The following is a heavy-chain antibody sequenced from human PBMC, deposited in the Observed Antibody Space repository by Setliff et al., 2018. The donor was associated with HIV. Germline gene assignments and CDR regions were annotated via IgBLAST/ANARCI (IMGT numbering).Heavy chain of an antibody. D-gene: IGHD3-16*02. Sequence: SVKVSCKASGFTFTSSAVQWVRQARGQRLEWIGWIVVGSGNTNYAQKFQERVTITRDMSTSTAYMELSSLRSEDTAVYYCAAVSYDYVWGSYRALSEDYWGQGTLVTVS. J-gene: IGHJ4*02. CDR2: IVVGSGNT. V-gene: IGHV1-58*01. CDR1: GFTFTSSA. CDR3: AAVSYDYVWGSYRALSEDY.